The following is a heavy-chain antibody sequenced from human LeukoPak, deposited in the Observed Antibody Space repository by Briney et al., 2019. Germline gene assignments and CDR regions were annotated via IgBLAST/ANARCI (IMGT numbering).Heavy chain of an antibody. J-gene: IGHJ4*02. Sequence: PGGSLRLSCAASGFTFSSYGMHWVRQAAGKGLEWVAVISYDGSNKYYADSVKGRFTISRDNSKNTLYLQMNSLRAEDTAVYYCAKDNRGAKASYFDYWGQGTLVTVSS. CDR1: GFTFSSYG. CDR2: ISYDGSNK. CDR3: AKDNRGAKASYFDY. D-gene: IGHD1-14*01. V-gene: IGHV3-30*18.